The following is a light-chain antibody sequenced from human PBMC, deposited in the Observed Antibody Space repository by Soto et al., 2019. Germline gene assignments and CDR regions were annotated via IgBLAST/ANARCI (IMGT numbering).Light chain of an antibody. V-gene: IGLV3-1*01. CDR2: QDT. J-gene: IGLJ1*01. Sequence: SYELTQPPSVSVSPGQTASITCSGHNLGDKYVYWYQQKPGQSPVLVMYQDTKRPSGIPARFSGSNSGNTATLTISGTQAMDEADYYCQTWDSTTCVFGTGTKLTVL. CDR1: NLGDKY. CDR3: QTWDSTTCV.